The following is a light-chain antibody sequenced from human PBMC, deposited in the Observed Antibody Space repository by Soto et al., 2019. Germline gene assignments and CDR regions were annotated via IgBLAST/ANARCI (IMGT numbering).Light chain of an antibody. CDR2: DVS. J-gene: IGLJ1*01. V-gene: IGLV2-14*03. CDR1: SSDVGAFNY. Sequence: ALTQPASMSGSPGQAITISCSGTSSDVGAFNYVSWYQQHSGKAPKLMIYDVSNRPSGVSNRFSGSKSGNTASLTISGLRAEDEADYYCNSYTSNNTYVFGTGTKVTVL. CDR3: NSYTSNNTYV.